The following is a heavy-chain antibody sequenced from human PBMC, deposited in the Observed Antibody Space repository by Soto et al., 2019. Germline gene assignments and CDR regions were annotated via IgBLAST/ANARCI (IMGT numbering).Heavy chain of an antibody. V-gene: IGHV3-49*04. CDR2: IRSKAYGGTT. D-gene: IGHD6-13*01. J-gene: IGHJ5*02. Sequence: GSLRLSCTASGFTFGDYAMSWVRQAPGKGLEWVGFIRSKAYGGTTEYAASVKGRFTISRDDSKSIAYLQMNSLKTEDTAVYYCTRDSSSCYLYNWFDPWGQGTMVPFSS. CDR1: GFTFGDYA. CDR3: TRDSSSCYLYNWFDP.